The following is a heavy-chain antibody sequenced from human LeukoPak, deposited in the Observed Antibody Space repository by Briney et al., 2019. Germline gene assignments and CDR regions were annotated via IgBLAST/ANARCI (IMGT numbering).Heavy chain of an antibody. Sequence: SVKVSCKASGGTFSSYAISGVRQAPGQGLEWMGGIIPIFGTANYAQKFQGRVTITADESTSTAYMELSSLRSEDTAVYYCARVRTYYYGSGSSNPDYYFDYWGQGTLVTVSS. CDR1: GGTFSSYA. CDR3: ARVRTYYYGSGSSNPDYYFDY. J-gene: IGHJ4*02. D-gene: IGHD3-10*01. CDR2: IIPIFGTA. V-gene: IGHV1-69*01.